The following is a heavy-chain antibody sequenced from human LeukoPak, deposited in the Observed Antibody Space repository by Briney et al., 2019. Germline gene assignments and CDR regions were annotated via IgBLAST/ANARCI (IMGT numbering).Heavy chain of an antibody. CDR3: AREPHLYNWNYRGSYYYYYGMDV. Sequence: SETLSLTCTVSGGSISSYYWSWIRQPPGKGLEWIGEINHSGSTNYNPSLKSRVTISVDTSKNQFSLKLSSVTAADTAVYYCAREPHLYNWNYRGSYYYYYGMDVWGQGTTVTVSS. V-gene: IGHV4-34*01. CDR1: GGSISSYY. J-gene: IGHJ6*02. CDR2: INHSGST. D-gene: IGHD1-7*01.